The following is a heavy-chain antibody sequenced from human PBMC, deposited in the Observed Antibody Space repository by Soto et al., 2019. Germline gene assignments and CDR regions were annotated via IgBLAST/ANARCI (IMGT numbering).Heavy chain of an antibody. J-gene: IGHJ4*02. CDR3: AKAPTALCSGGSCYPPLFDY. V-gene: IGHV3-23*01. Sequence: EVQLLESGGGLVQPGGSLRLSCAASGFTFSSYAMSWVRQAPGKGLEWVSAISGSGGSTYYADSVKGRFTISRDNSKNTLYLQMNSLRAEDTAVYYCAKAPTALCSGGSCYPPLFDYWGQGTLVTVSS. CDR2: ISGSGGST. CDR1: GFTFSSYA. D-gene: IGHD2-15*01.